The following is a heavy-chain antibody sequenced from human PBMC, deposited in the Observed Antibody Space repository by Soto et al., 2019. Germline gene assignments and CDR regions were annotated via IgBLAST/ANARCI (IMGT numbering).Heavy chain of an antibody. CDR3: ARDHSAVGVYADYYYYGMDV. CDR1: GYTFTSYG. Sequence: ASVKVSCKASGYTFTSYGISWVRQAPGQGLEWMGWISAYNGNTNYAQKLQGRVTMTTDTSTSTAYMELRSLRSDDTAVYYCARDHSAVGVYADYYYYGMDVWGQGTTVTVSS. V-gene: IGHV1-18*01. J-gene: IGHJ6*02. CDR2: ISAYNGNT. D-gene: IGHD2-8*02.